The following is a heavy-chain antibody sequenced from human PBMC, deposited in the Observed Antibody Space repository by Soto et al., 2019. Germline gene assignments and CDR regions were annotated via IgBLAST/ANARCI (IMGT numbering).Heavy chain of an antibody. CDR2: ISGSGGST. CDR3: ARDRPQPTGYYYGMDV. CDR1: GFTFSSYA. V-gene: IGHV3-23*01. J-gene: IGHJ6*02. Sequence: GGSLRLSCAASGFTFSSYAMSWVRQAPGKGLEWVSAISGSGGSTYYADSVKRRFTISRDNSKNTLYLQMNSLRAEDTAVYYCARDRPQPTGYYYGMDVWGQGTTVTVSS. D-gene: IGHD1-1*01.